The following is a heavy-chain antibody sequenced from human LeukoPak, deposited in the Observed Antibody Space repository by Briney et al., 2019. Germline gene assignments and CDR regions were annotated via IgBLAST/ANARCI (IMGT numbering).Heavy chain of an antibody. CDR2: TYWNDDK. V-gene: IGHV2-5*01. D-gene: IGHD6-13*01. J-gene: IGHJ4*02. CDR3: AHRGIADQSYYFDY. Sequence: SGPTLVNPTQTLTLTCTFSGFSLSTSGVGVGWIRQPPGKALEWLALTYWNDDKRYSPSLNSRLTITKDTSRNQVVLTMTNMDPVDTVTYYCAHRGIADQSYYFDYWGQGTLVTVSS. CDR1: GFSLSTSGVG.